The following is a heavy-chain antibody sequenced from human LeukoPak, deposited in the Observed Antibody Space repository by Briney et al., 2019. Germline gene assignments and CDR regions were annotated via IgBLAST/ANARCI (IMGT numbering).Heavy chain of an antibody. CDR2: IRSKANSYAT. CDR3: TRTPDY. J-gene: IGHJ4*02. Sequence: PGGPLKLSCAASGFTFSGSAMHWVRQASGKGLEWVGRIRSKANSYATAYAASVKGRFTISRDDSKNTAYLQMNSLKTEDTAVYYCTRTPDYWGQGTLVTVSS. CDR1: GFTFSGSA. V-gene: IGHV3-73*01.